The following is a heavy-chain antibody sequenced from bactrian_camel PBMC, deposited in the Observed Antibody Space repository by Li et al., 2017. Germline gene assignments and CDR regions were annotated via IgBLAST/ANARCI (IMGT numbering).Heavy chain of an antibody. V-gene: IGHV3S40*01. J-gene: IGHJ4*01. D-gene: IGHD2*01. CDR2: ISAGGGSV. CDR1: GFAFSSTD. Sequence: VQLVESGGGSVQSGGSLRLSCAASGFAFSSTDMGWLRQAPGKARGGVAAISAGGGSVLYRDTVQGRFTISRDNAKNTVYLQLNSLKPEDTAVYYCVSLVGRPLVHQGTQVTVS.